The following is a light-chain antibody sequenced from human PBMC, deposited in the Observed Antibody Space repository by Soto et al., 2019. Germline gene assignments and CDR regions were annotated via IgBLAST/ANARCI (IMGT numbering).Light chain of an antibody. CDR1: RSDVGGYNY. J-gene: IGLJ2*01. CDR3: SSYAGSNNLI. V-gene: IGLV2-8*01. CDR2: EVS. Sequence: QSVLTQPPSASRSPGQSVTISCNGTRSDVGGYNYVSWYQQHPGKAPKLMIYEVSKRPSGVPDRFSGSKSGNTASLTVSGLQAEDEADYYCSSYAGSNNLIFGGGTQLT.